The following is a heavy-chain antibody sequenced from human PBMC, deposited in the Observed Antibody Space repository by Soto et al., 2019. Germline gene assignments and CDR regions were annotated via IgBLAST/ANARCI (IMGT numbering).Heavy chain of an antibody. CDR2: IHYSGST. CDR1: GDSITSTSYY. J-gene: IGHJ4*02. Sequence: SETLSLTCTVSGDSITSTSYYWVWIRQPSGKGLEWIGCIHYSGSTYYNPSLRSRVTSSVDTSKNQFSLKVSSVTAADTAVYYCARRLFSSTWPSYFDYWGEGTLVTVSS. D-gene: IGHD6-13*01. V-gene: IGHV4-39*01. CDR3: ARRLFSSTWPSYFDY.